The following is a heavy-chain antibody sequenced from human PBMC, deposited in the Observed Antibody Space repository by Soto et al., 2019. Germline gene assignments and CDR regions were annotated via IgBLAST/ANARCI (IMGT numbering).Heavy chain of an antibody. CDR3: AKDSSYYDSRATDY. CDR1: GFTFSSYA. D-gene: IGHD3-22*01. Sequence: GGSLRLSCAASGFTFSSYAMSWVRQAPGKGLEWVSAISGSVGSTYYADSVKGRFTISRDNSKNTLYLQMNSLRAEDTAVYYCAKDSSYYDSRATDYWGQGTLVTVSS. CDR2: ISGSVGST. V-gene: IGHV3-23*01. J-gene: IGHJ4*02.